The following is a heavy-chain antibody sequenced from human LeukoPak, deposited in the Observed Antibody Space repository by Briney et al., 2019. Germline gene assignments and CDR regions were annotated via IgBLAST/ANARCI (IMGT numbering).Heavy chain of an antibody. Sequence: SETLSLTCAVSGGSISSGGYSWSWIRQPPGKGLEWIGYIYHSGSTYYNPSLKSRVTISVDRSKNQFSLKLSSVTAADTAVYYCARRSRLVSGYYYLFDYWGQGTLVTVSS. CDR1: GGSISSGGYS. V-gene: IGHV4-30-2*01. CDR2: IYHSGST. CDR3: ARRSRLVSGYYYLFDY. D-gene: IGHD3-22*01. J-gene: IGHJ4*02.